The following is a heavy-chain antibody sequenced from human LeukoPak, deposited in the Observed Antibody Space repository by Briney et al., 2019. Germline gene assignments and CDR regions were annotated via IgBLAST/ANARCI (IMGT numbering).Heavy chain of an antibody. V-gene: IGHV4-59*01. D-gene: IGHD2-15*01. CDR2: IYYSGST. CDR3: ARARCSGGSCYWGWFDP. CDR1: GGSISSYY. J-gene: IGHJ5*02. Sequence: PSQTLSLTCAVSGGSISSYYWSWIRQPPGKGLEWIGYIYYSGSTNYNPSLKSRVTISVDTSKNQFSLKLSSVTAADTAVYYCARARCSGGSCYWGWFDPWGQGTLVTVSS.